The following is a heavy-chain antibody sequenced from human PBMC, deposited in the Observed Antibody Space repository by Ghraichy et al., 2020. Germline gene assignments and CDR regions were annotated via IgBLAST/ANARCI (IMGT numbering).Heavy chain of an antibody. Sequence: SETLSLTCAVYGGSFSGYYWSWIRQPPGKGLEWIREINHSGSTNYNPSLKSRVTISVDTSKNQFSLKLSSVTAADTAVYYCARAGDYGGSDYWGQGTLVTVSS. D-gene: IGHD4-23*01. J-gene: IGHJ4*02. CDR3: ARAGDYGGSDY. CDR2: INHSGST. CDR1: GGSFSGYY. V-gene: IGHV4-34*01.